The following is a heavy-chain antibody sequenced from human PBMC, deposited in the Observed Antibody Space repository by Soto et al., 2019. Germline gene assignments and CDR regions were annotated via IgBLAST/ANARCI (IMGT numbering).Heavy chain of an antibody. Sequence: PSETLSLTCTVSGGSISSGGYYWSWIRQHPGKGLEWIGYIYYSGSTYYNPSLKSRVTISVDTSKKQFSLKLSSVTAADTAVYYCARGVPATQSLDYWGQGTLVTVSS. J-gene: IGHJ4*02. CDR2: IYYSGST. V-gene: IGHV4-31*03. D-gene: IGHD2-2*01. CDR3: ARGVPATQSLDY. CDR1: GGSISSGGYY.